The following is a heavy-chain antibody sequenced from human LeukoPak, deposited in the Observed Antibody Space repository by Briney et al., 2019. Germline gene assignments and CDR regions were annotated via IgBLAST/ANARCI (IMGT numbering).Heavy chain of an antibody. V-gene: IGHV1-8*01. D-gene: IGHD2-15*01. CDR1: GYTFTSYD. Sequence: ASVKVSRKASGYTFTSYDINWVRQATGQGLEWMGWMNPNSGNTGYAQKFQGRVTMTRNTSISTAYMELSSLRSEDTAVYYCARRFEVAATLGGDYWGQGTLVTVSS. CDR3: ARRFEVAATLGGDY. CDR2: MNPNSGNT. J-gene: IGHJ4*02.